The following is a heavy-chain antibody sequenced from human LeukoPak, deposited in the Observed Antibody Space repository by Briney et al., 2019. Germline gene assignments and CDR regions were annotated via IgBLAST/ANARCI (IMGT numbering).Heavy chain of an antibody. CDR2: IYYSGST. CDR1: GGSISSSSYY. CDR3: ARMKKWVAAAGNTLFDP. J-gene: IGHJ5*02. Sequence: SETLSLTCTVSGGSISSSSYYWGRIRQPPGRGLEWIGSIYYSGSTYYNPSLKSRVTISVDTSKNQFSLKLSSVTAADTAVYYCARMKKWVAAAGNTLFDPWGQGTLVTVSS. D-gene: IGHD6-13*01. V-gene: IGHV4-39*01.